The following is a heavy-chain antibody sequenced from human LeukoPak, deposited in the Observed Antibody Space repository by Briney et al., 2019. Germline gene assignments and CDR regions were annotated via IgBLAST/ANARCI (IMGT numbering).Heavy chain of an antibody. V-gene: IGHV1-18*01. CDR2: VSAYSGIT. Sequence: ASVKVSCQTSGYTFTNYGFSWVRQAPGQGLEWMGWVSAYSGITNYAQKLQGRVTMTTDTSTSPAYKELRRLRSDDTAVYYCARTESYNTYPDYWGQGTLVAVSS. J-gene: IGHJ4*02. D-gene: IGHD1-1*01. CDR1: GYTFTNYG. CDR3: ARTESYNTYPDY.